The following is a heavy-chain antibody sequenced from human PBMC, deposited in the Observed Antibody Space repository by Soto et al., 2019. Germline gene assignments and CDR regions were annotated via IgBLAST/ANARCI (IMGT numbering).Heavy chain of an antibody. V-gene: IGHV3-23*01. CDR1: GFTFSSYA. CDR2: ISGSGGST. Sequence: GGSLRLSCAASGFTFSSYAMSWVRQSPGKGLEWVSAISGSGGSTYYADSVKGRFTISRDNSKNTLYLQMNSLRAEDTAVYYCAKNYGDYVSEFDYWGQGTLVTVSS. J-gene: IGHJ4*02. D-gene: IGHD4-17*01. CDR3: AKNYGDYVSEFDY.